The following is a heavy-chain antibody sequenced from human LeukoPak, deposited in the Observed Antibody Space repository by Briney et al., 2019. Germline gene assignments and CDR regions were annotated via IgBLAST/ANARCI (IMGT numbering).Heavy chain of an antibody. CDR2: IYYSGST. J-gene: IGHJ5*02. CDR3: ARDFDFWSGYYMYGLDP. CDR1: GGSISSSSYY. V-gene: IGHV4-39*07. Sequence: SETLSLTCTVSGGSISSSSYYWGWIRQPPGKGLEWIGSIYYSGSTYYNPSLKSRVTISVDTSKNQFSLKLSSVTGADTAVYYCARDFDFWSGYYMYGLDPWGQGTLVTVSS. D-gene: IGHD3-3*01.